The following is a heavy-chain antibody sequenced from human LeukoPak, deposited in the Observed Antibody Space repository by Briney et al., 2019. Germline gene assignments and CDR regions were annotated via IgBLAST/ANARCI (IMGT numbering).Heavy chain of an antibody. CDR2: ISWNSRSI. Sequence: GGSLRLSCAASGFTFDDYAMHWVRQAPGKGLEWVSGISWNSRSIGYADSVKGRFTISRDISKNTLYLQMNNLRAEDTAVYYCASFYYNSGYGAFDIWGQGTVVTVSS. J-gene: IGHJ3*02. CDR1: GFTFDDYA. CDR3: ASFYYNSGYGAFDI. V-gene: IGHV3-9*01. D-gene: IGHD3-10*01.